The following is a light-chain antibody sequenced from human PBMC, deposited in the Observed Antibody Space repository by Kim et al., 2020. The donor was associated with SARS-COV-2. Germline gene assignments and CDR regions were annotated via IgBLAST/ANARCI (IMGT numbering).Light chain of an antibody. V-gene: IGLV3-1*01. Sequence: VSPGPTASITCSGEKLGEKYTYWYQQQPGQSPVLVIYEDIKRPSGIPERFSGSNSGNTATLTISGTQAIDEADYYCQAWDTSTVVFGGGTQLTVL. J-gene: IGLJ2*01. CDR1: KLGEKY. CDR2: EDI. CDR3: QAWDTSTVV.